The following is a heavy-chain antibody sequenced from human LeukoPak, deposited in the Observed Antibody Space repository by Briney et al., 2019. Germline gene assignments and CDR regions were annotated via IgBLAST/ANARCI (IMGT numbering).Heavy chain of an antibody. J-gene: IGHJ3*02. CDR2: ISSSSSTI. Sequence: WGSLRLSCAASTFTFSSYKMNWVRQAPGLGLEGVSCISSSSSTIYYADSVKGRFTISRDNAKTSLYLQMNSLRAEDTAVYYCASDARSGSYLDAFDIWGQGTMVTVSS. CDR1: TFTFSSYK. D-gene: IGHD1-26*01. V-gene: IGHV3-48*01. CDR3: ASDARSGSYLDAFDI.